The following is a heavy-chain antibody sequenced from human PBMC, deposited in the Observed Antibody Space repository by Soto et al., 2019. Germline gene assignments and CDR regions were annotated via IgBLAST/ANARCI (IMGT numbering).Heavy chain of an antibody. J-gene: IGHJ5*02. Sequence: GESLRHPYTASGVTLRSNELLWVRQAPGKGLEWVAVIWYDGSNKYYADSVKGRFTISRDNSKNTLYLQMNSLRAEDTAVYYCARDYGDHVYGWFDPWGQGT. V-gene: IGHV3-33*01. D-gene: IGHD4-17*01. CDR1: GVTLRSNE. CDR2: IWYDGSNK. CDR3: ARDYGDHVYGWFDP.